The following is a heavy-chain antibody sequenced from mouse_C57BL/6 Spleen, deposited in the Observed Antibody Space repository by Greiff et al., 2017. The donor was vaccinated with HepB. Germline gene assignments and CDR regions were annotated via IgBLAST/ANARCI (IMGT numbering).Heavy chain of an antibody. Sequence: VQVVESGPGLVQPSQCLSITCTASGFSFTSYGVHWVRQSPGKGLEWLGVIWRGGSTDYNAAFMSRLSITKDNSKSQVFFKMNSLQADDTAIYYCAKGGNSNYEYFDVWGTGTTVTVSS. V-gene: IGHV2-5*01. CDR3: AKGGNSNYEYFDV. CDR1: GFSFTSYG. D-gene: IGHD2-5*01. J-gene: IGHJ1*03. CDR2: IWRGGST.